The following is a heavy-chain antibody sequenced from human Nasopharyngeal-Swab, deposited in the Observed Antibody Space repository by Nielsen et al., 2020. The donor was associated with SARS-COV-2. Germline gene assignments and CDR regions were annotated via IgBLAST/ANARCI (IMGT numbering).Heavy chain of an antibody. CDR1: GGSISSYY. D-gene: IGHD1-1*01. Sequence: SETLSLTCTVSGGSISSYYWSWIRQPPGKGLEWIGYIYYSGSTNYNPSLKSRVTISVDTSKNQFSLKLSSVTAADTAVYYCARSWNRLPVDYWGQGTLVTVSS. CDR2: IYYSGST. CDR3: ARSWNRLPVDY. J-gene: IGHJ4*02. V-gene: IGHV4-59*01.